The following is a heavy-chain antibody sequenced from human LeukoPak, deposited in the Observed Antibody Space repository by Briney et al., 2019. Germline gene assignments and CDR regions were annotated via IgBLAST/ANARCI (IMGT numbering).Heavy chain of an antibody. Sequence: GASVKVSCKASGYTFTGYYMHWVRQAPGQGLEWMGWINPNSGGTNYAQKFQGRVTMTRDTSISTAYMELSRLRSDDTAVYYCARAACSSTSCYGGATDYYNYMDVWGKGTTVTVSS. CDR1: GYTFTGYY. V-gene: IGHV1-2*02. J-gene: IGHJ6*03. D-gene: IGHD2-2*01. CDR3: ARAACSSTSCYGGATDYYNYMDV. CDR2: INPNSGGT.